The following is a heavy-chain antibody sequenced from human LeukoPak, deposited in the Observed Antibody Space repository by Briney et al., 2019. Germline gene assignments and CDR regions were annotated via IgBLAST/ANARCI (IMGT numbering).Heavy chain of an antibody. D-gene: IGHD3-10*01. CDR3: AKDMVSGSFGYMDV. V-gene: IGHV3-48*03. Sequence: GGSLRLSCAASGFTFSSYEMNWVRQAPGKGLEWVSYISSSGSTIYYADSVKGRFTISRDNAKNSLYLQMNSLRAEDTALYYCAKDMVSGSFGYMDVWGKGTTVTISS. CDR2: ISSSGSTI. CDR1: GFTFSSYE. J-gene: IGHJ6*03.